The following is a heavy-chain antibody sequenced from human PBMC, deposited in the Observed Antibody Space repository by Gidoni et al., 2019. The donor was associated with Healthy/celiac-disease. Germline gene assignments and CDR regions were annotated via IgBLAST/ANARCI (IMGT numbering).Heavy chain of an antibody. D-gene: IGHD3-10*01. Sequence: EVQLLASGGGWVQPGGSLRLSGAASGFTFSSYAMSWVRQAPGKGLEWVSAISGSAGSTYYADSVKGRFTISRDNSKNTQYLQMNSLRAEDTAVYYCAKHNYGSGSHYWAYWGQGTLVTVSS. V-gene: IGHV3-23*01. CDR3: AKHNYGSGSHYWAY. CDR2: ISGSAGST. CDR1: GFTFSSYA. J-gene: IGHJ4*02.